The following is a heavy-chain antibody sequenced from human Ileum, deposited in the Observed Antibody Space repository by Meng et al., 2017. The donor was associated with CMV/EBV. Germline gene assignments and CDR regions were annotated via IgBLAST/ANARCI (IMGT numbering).Heavy chain of an antibody. V-gene: IGHV3-7*04. CDR2: ISQDGSQT. CDR3: MGDPPGDGGVTFDF. Sequence: GESLKIPCAASGFTFDDYGMSWVRQAPGKGLEWVADISQDGSQTYYGDSVKGRFTIPRDNAKNSLYLQMNSLRADDTALYYCMGDPPGDGGVTFDFWGQGILVTVSS. J-gene: IGHJ4*02. D-gene: IGHD7-27*01. CDR1: GFTFDDYG.